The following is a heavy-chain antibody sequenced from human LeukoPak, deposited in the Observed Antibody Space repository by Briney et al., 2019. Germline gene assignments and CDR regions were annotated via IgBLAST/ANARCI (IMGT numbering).Heavy chain of an antibody. CDR3: AKELVRGVIIQNYYYYYYMDV. CDR2: IRYDGSNK. CDR1: GFTFSSYG. V-gene: IGHV3-30*02. D-gene: IGHD3-10*01. J-gene: IGHJ6*03. Sequence: GGSLRLSCAASGFTFSSYGIHWVRQAPGKGLEWVAFIRYDGSNKYYADSVKGRFTISRDNSKNTLYLQMNSLRAEDTAVYYCAKELVRGVIIQNYYYYYYMDVWGKGTTVTISS.